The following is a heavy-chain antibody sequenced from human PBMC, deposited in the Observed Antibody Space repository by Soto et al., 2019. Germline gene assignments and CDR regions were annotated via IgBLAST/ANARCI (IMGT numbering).Heavy chain of an antibody. J-gene: IGHJ6*02. V-gene: IGHV1-69*13. CDR3: ASPPVAAAINYYGMDV. D-gene: IGHD6-13*01. Sequence: SVKVSCKXSGGTFSSYAISWVRQAPGQGLEWMGGIIPIFGTANYAQKFQGRVTITADESTSTAYMELSSLRSEDTAVYYCASPPVAAAINYYGMDVWGQGTTVTVSS. CDR1: GGTFSSYA. CDR2: IIPIFGTA.